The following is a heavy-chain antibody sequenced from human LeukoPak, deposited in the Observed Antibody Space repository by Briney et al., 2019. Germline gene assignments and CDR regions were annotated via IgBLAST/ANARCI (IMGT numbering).Heavy chain of an antibody. CDR1: GALINSYY. V-gene: IGHV4-4*07. Sequence: SETLSLTCTVSGALINSYYWSWIRQPAGKGLEWIGRIYTNENTFFNPSLKSRVTMSVDTSKNQFSLQLTSVTAADAAVYYCARSSDSSGYYGGGIIDYWGQGTLVTVSS. CDR3: ARSSDSSGYYGGGIIDY. D-gene: IGHD6-19*01. CDR2: IYTNENT. J-gene: IGHJ4*02.